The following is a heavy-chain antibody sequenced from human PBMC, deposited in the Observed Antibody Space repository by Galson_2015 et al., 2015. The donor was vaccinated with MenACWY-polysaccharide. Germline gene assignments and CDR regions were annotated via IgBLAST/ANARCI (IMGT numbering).Heavy chain of an antibody. Sequence: SLRLSCAASGFNFGDYGMIWIRQAPGKGLEWIGLIRSKASGGTQESAASGKGSFTMDRDNSKRNPYLHINSLNTKDTAVYYSTRISALFQDSSGSLDAFDIWGQGTIVTVSS. CDR3: TRISALFQDSSGSLDAFDI. V-gene: IGHV3-49*03. CDR2: IRSKASGGTQ. CDR1: GFNFGDYG. D-gene: IGHD3-22*01. J-gene: IGHJ3*02.